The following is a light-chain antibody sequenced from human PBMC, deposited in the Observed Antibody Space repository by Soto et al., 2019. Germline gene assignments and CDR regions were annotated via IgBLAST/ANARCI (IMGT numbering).Light chain of an antibody. V-gene: IGKV1-5*01. Sequence: DIQMTQSPSTLSASVGDRVTITCRASQSISSWLAWYQQKAGKAPKLLIFDASRLERGVPLRFSGSGSGTEFILTISSLQPDDFETYYCQQYNSPAPLGQGTKVDI. CDR2: DAS. CDR1: QSISSW. CDR3: QQYNSPAP. J-gene: IGKJ1*01.